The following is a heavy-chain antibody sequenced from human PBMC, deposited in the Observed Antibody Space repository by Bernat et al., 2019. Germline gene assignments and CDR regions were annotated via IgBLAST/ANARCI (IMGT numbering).Heavy chain of an antibody. CDR1: GGTFSSYT. CDR2: IIPILGIA. Sequence: QVQLVQSGAEVKKPGSSVKVSCKASGGTFSSYTISWVRQAPGQGLEWMGRIIPILGIANYAQKFQGRVTITADKSTSTAYMELSSLRSEDTAVYYCARANYDILNGLENYYMDVWGKGTTVTVSS. CDR3: ARANYDILNGLENYYMDV. J-gene: IGHJ6*03. D-gene: IGHD3-9*01. V-gene: IGHV1-69*02.